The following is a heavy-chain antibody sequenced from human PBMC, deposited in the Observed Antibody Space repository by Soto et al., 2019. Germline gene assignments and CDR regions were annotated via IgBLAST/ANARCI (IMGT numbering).Heavy chain of an antibody. CDR3: ERDRGDGYNLYYFDY. Sequence: GGSLRLSCAASGFTFSSYSMNWVRQAPGKGLEWVSYISSSSTIYYADSVKGRFTISRDNAKNSLYLQMNSLRDEETAVYYCERDRGDGYNLYYFDYWGQGTLVTVSS. V-gene: IGHV3-48*02. D-gene: IGHD5-12*01. J-gene: IGHJ4*02. CDR2: ISSSSTI. CDR1: GFTFSSYS.